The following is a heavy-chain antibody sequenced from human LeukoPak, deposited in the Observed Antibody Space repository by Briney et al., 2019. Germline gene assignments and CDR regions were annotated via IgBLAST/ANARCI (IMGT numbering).Heavy chain of an antibody. Sequence: GGSLRLSCVAPGFTFSNLAMGQPRQAPGKGLEYLKVISDSGGTTYYADSVKGRFTISRDNSRNTLYLQMNSLRVEDTAVYYCAKDARRSSGWYFFDHWGQGTLVTVSS. D-gene: IGHD6-19*01. J-gene: IGHJ4*02. V-gene: IGHV3-23*01. CDR1: GFTFSNLA. CDR3: AKDARRSSGWYFFDH. CDR2: ISDSGGTT.